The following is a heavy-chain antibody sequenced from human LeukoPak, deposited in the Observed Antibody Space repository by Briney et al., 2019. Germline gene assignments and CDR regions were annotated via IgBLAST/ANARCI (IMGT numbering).Heavy chain of an antibody. V-gene: IGHV1-8*01. Sequence: ASVKVSFKASGYTFTSYDINWVRQATGQGLEWMGWMNPNSGNTGYAQKFQGRVTMTRNTSISTAYMELSSLRSEDTAVYYCARGRYCSSTSCLVPYYYYGMDVWGQGTTVTVSS. J-gene: IGHJ6*02. CDR3: ARGRYCSSTSCLVPYYYYGMDV. CDR2: MNPNSGNT. CDR1: GYTFTSYD. D-gene: IGHD2-2*01.